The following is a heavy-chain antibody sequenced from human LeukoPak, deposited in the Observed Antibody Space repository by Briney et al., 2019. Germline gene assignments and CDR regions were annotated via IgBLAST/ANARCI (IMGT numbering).Heavy chain of an antibody. CDR1: GGSFSGYY. D-gene: IGHD6-13*01. V-gene: IGHV4-34*01. Sequence: SETLSLTCAVYGGSFSGYYWRWIRQPPGKGLEGIGEINHSGSTNYNPSLKSRVTISVDTSKNQFSLKLSSVTAADTAVYYCAGPGSIAAAGSPLWYWGQGTLVTVSS. CDR3: AGPGSIAAAGSPLWY. CDR2: INHSGST. J-gene: IGHJ4*02.